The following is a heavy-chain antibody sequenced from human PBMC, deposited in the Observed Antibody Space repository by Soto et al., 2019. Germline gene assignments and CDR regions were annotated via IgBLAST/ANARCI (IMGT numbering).Heavy chain of an antibody. CDR3: ASHIAVAGAFDY. D-gene: IGHD6-19*01. V-gene: IGHV3-30-3*01. CDR2: ISYDGSNK. Sequence: QVQLVESGGGVVQPGRSLRLSCAASGFTFSSYAMHWVRQAPGKGLEWVAVISYDGSNKYYADSVKGRFTISRDNSKNTLYLQMNSLRAEDTAVNYCASHIAVAGAFDYWGQGTLVTVSS. CDR1: GFTFSSYA. J-gene: IGHJ4*02.